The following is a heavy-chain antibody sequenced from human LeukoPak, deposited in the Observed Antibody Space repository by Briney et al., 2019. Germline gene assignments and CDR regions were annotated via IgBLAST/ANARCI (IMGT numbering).Heavy chain of an antibody. Sequence: GGSLRLSCAASGFTFSRYDMHWVRQATGKGLEWVSAIGTVDDTYYPGSVKGRFTISRENAKNSLYLQMNSLRAEDTAVYYCAKGGKVVPAAMGDYWGQGTLVTVSS. CDR2: IGTVDDT. CDR3: AKGGKVVPAAMGDY. V-gene: IGHV3-13*01. D-gene: IGHD2-2*01. J-gene: IGHJ4*02. CDR1: GFTFSRYD.